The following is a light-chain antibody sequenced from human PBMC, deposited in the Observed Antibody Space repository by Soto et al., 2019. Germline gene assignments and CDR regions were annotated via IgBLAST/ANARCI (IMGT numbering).Light chain of an antibody. V-gene: IGLV2-8*01. Sequence: QSALTQPPSASGSPGQSVTISCTGTSSDVGGYNYVSWYQQHPGKAPKLMIYEVSKRPSGVPDRFSGSKSGNTASLTVSGFQAEDEADYCCSSYAGSNNFVVFGGGTKVTVL. CDR2: EVS. CDR1: SSDVGGYNY. J-gene: IGLJ2*01. CDR3: SSYAGSNNFVV.